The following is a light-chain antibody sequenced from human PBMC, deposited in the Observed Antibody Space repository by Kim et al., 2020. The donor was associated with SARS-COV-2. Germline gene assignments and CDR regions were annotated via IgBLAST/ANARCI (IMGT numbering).Light chain of an antibody. CDR1: QSVLYSSNNKNY. Sequence: RATINCKSSQSVLYSSNNKNYLAWYQQKPGRPPKLLIYWASTRESGVPDRFSGSGSGTDFTLTISSLQAEDVAVYYCQQYYSTPPSFGQGTKLEI. V-gene: IGKV4-1*01. CDR2: WAS. J-gene: IGKJ2*03. CDR3: QQYYSTPPS.